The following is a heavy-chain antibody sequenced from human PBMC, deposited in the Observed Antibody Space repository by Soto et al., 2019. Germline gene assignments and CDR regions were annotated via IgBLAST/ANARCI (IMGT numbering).Heavy chain of an antibody. CDR2: IYPGDSDT. D-gene: IGHD2-2*01. V-gene: IGHV5-51*01. Sequence: PGESLKISCKGSGYTFSTYWIAWVRQMPGKGLEWMGIIYPGDSDTKYSPAFQGQVTISADKSINTAYLQWSSLKASDTAMYYCSTTTCSNFDYWGQGTLVTVSS. CDR1: GYTFSTYW. CDR3: STTTCSNFDY. J-gene: IGHJ4*02.